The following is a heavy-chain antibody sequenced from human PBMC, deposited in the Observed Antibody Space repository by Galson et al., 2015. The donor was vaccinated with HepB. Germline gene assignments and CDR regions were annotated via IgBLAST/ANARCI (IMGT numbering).Heavy chain of an antibody. Sequence: SVKVSCKASGYTFTSYAMHWVRQAPGQRLEWMGWINAGNGNTKYSQKFQGRVTITRDTSASTAYMELSSLRSEDTAVYYCARARTAANRWLPQPEGSFDYWGQGTLVTVSS. J-gene: IGHJ4*02. V-gene: IGHV1-3*01. CDR1: GYTFTSYA. CDR2: INAGNGNT. CDR3: ARARTAANRWLPQPEGSFDY. D-gene: IGHD5-24*01.